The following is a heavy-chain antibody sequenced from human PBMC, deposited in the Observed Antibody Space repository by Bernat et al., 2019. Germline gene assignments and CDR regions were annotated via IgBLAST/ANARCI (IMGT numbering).Heavy chain of an antibody. V-gene: IGHV3-23*01. Sequence: EVQLLESGGGLVQPGGSLRLSCAASGFTFSSYAMNWVRQAPGKGLEWVSAISGSGGSTYYADSVKGRFTISRDNSKNTLYLQMNSLRAEDTAVYYCAKGVNGYYHTYWYFDLWGRGTLVTVSS. CDR3: AKGVNGYYHTYWYFDL. CDR2: ISGSGGST. J-gene: IGHJ2*01. D-gene: IGHD3-3*01. CDR1: GFTFSSYA.